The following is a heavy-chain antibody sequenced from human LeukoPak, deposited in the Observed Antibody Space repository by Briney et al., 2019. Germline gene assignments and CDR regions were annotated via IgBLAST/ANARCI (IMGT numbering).Heavy chain of an antibody. D-gene: IGHD2-15*01. CDR3: ARHCCSGPAKRVFDI. CDR1: GCSIISSDYH. Sequence: SETLSLTCTVSGCSIISSDYHWGWVRQPPGKGLEWFGTISYSGNTDYNPSLRSRVTISVDTSNNQFSLRLGSVTAADTAVYHCARHCCSGPAKRVFDIWGQGTMVTVSS. J-gene: IGHJ3*02. V-gene: IGHV4-39*01. CDR2: ISYSGNT.